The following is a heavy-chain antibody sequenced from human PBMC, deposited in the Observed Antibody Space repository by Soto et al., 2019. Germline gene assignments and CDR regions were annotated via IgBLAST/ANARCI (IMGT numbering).Heavy chain of an antibody. CDR1: NGSLSSSRW. CDR3: ARNHYDGYDFDY. D-gene: IGHD5-12*01. CDR2: FAEHGYI. Sequence: QVQLQESGPGLVRPSETLSLSCSVSNGSLSSSRWWSWVRQSPGKGLEWIGEFAEHGYIHGIPALKSRLTIALVWSRNRFSLRLTSVTAADTALYYCARNHYDGYDFDYWGQGALVTVSS. V-gene: IGHV4-4*02. J-gene: IGHJ4*02.